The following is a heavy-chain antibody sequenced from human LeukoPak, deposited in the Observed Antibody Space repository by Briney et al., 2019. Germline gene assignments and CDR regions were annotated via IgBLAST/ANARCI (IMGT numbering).Heavy chain of an antibody. CDR3: AREVSEGFDF. D-gene: IGHD3-22*01. Sequence: GGSLRLSCTASGFTFSGYSMNWIRQAPGEGLEWVSSFGTRSTSVYHAGSVKGRFAISRDNAKNSLYLQMNSLRAEDTALYYCAREVSEGFDFWGQGTLVTVSS. V-gene: IGHV3-21*01. CDR1: GFTFSGYS. J-gene: IGHJ4*02. CDR2: FGTRSTSV.